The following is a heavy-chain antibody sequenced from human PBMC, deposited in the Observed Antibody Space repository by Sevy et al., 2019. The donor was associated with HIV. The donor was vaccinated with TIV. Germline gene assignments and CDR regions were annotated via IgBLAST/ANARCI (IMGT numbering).Heavy chain of an antibody. J-gene: IGHJ4*02. CDR1: GFTFGDYA. CDR3: TRALATADTPEYYFDY. D-gene: IGHD5-12*01. V-gene: IGHV3-49*03. Sequence: GGSLRLSCTTSGFTFGDYAMSWFRQAPGKGLEWVAFIRRNSHEPYGGTTEYAASVKGRFTISRDDSKSIAYLQMNSLKTEDTAVYYCTRALATADTPEYYFDYWGQGILVTVSS. CDR2: IRRNSHEPYGGTT.